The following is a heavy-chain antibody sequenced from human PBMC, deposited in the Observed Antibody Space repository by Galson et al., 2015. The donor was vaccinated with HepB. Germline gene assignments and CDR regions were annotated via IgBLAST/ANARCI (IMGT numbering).Heavy chain of an antibody. Sequence: SLRLSCAASGFTFSSYAMSWVRQAPGKGLEWVSAISGSGGSTYYADSVKGRFTISRDNSKNTLYLQMNSLRAEDTAVYYCAKAILGYCSGGSCYSDYWGQGTLVTVSS. J-gene: IGHJ4*02. CDR1: GFTFSSYA. D-gene: IGHD2-15*01. CDR3: AKAILGYCSGGSCYSDY. CDR2: ISGSGGST. V-gene: IGHV3-23*01.